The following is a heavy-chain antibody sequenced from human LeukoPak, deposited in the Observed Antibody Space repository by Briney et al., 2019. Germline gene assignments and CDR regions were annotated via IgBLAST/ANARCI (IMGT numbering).Heavy chain of an antibody. J-gene: IGHJ5*02. CDR2: IYYSGST. CDR3: ARGVGDGYNSGGGWLDP. CDR1: GDSISSGDYY. D-gene: IGHD5-24*01. V-gene: IGHV4-39*07. Sequence: SETLSLTCTVSGDSISSGDYYWGWIRQPPGKGLEWIGSIYYSGSTYYNPSLKSRVTVSVDTSKNQFSLKLSSVTAADTAVYYCARGVGDGYNSGGGWLDPWGQGTLVTVSS.